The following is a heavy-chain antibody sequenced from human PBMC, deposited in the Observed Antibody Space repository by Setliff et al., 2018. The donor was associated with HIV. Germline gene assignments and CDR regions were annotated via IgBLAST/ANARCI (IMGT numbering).Heavy chain of an antibody. V-gene: IGHV4-39*01. CDR2: VSYNGPT. D-gene: IGHD5-12*01. J-gene: IGHJ2*01. CDR1: GGSFTNYY. CDR3: ARHVSPEYSDYAHWYFDL. Sequence: PSETLSLTCAVQGGSFTNYYWGWIRQPPGKGLEWIGSVSYNGPTYHNPSLKSRVASFIDTSKNHFSLYLNSVTAADTAVYYCARHVSPEYSDYAHWYFDLWGRGTLVTVSS.